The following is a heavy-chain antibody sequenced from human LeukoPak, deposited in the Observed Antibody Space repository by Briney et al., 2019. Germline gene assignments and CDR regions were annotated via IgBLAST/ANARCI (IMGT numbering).Heavy chain of an antibody. CDR2: ISGSGGST. Sequence: TGGSLRLSCEASGFTFSTYNMNWVRQAPGKGLEWVSAISGSGGSTYYADSVKGRFTISRDNSKNTLYLQMNSLRAEDTAVYYCAKAGGYYYYYYMDVWGKGTTVTVSS. CDR1: GFTFSTYN. CDR3: AKAGGYYYYYYMDV. V-gene: IGHV3-23*01. J-gene: IGHJ6*03. D-gene: IGHD3-16*01.